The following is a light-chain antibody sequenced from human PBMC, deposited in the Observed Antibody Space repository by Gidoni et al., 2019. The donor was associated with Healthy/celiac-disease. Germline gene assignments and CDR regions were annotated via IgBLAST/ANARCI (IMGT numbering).Light chain of an antibody. J-gene: IGKJ4*01. CDR3: QQRSNWPPLT. CDR2: DAS. Sequence: EIVFTQSRATLSLSPGERATLSCRASQSVSSYLAWYQQKPGQAPRLLIYDASNRATGIPARFSGSGSGTDFTLTISSLEPEDFAVYYCQQRSNWPPLTFGGGTKVEIK. V-gene: IGKV3-11*01. CDR1: QSVSSY.